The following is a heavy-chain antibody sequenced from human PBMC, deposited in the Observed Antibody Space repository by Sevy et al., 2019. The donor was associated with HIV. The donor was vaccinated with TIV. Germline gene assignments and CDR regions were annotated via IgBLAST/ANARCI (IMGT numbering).Heavy chain of an antibody. CDR2: ISSSSSII. D-gene: IGHD3-22*01. CDR1: GFTFSSYS. V-gene: IGHV3-48*02. J-gene: IGHJ3*02. CDR3: ARRKYYDSSGYYRPDAFDI. Sequence: GGSLRLSCAASGFTFSSYSMNWVRQAPGKGLEWVSYISSSSSIIYYADSVKGRFTISRDNAKNSLYLQMNSLRDEDTAVYYCARRKYYDSSGYYRPDAFDIWGQGTMVTVSS.